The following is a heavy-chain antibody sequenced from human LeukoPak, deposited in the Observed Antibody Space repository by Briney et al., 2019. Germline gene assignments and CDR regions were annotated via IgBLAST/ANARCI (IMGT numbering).Heavy chain of an antibody. Sequence: GGSLRLSCAASGFTFSNNAMNWVRQAPGKGLEWVSGISGSGGTTYYADSVKGRFTISRDNSKNTLYLQMNSLRAEDPAVYYCAKGPCIAAAGCYFDYWGQGTLVTVSS. CDR2: ISGSGGTT. CDR3: AKGPCIAAAGCYFDY. V-gene: IGHV3-23*01. J-gene: IGHJ4*02. CDR1: GFTFSNNA. D-gene: IGHD6-13*01.